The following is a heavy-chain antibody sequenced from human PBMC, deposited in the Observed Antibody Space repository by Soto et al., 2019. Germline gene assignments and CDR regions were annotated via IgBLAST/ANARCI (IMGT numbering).Heavy chain of an antibody. Sequence: QVQLVQSGAEVKKPGSSVKVSCKASGGTFSSYTISWVRQAPGQGLEWMGRIIPILGIANYAQKFQSRVTITADKSTSTAYMALSSLRSEDTAVYCCARDPSAYDLPAYWGQGTLVTVSS. V-gene: IGHV1-69*08. CDR2: IIPILGIA. D-gene: IGHD5-12*01. CDR1: GGTFSSYT. CDR3: ARDPSAYDLPAY. J-gene: IGHJ4*02.